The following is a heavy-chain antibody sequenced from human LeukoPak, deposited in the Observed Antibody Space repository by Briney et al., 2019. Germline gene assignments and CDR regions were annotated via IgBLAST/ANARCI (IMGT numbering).Heavy chain of an antibody. D-gene: IGHD2-15*01. J-gene: IGHJ4*02. CDR3: AREISSTPFY. CDR1: GYTFTGYS. CDR2: ISPNRGGT. V-gene: IGHV1-2*02. Sequence: GASVKVSCKASGYTFTGYSMHWVRQAPGQGLEWMGWISPNRGGTNYAQKFQGRVTLTRDTSITPVYMELSSLRSDDQAVYYLAREISSTPFYWGQGALGNVS.